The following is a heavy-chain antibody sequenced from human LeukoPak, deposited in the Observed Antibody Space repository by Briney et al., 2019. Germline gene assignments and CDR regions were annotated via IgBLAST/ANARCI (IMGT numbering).Heavy chain of an antibody. CDR3: ARSTFGGTVVTQFDY. CDR1: GYTFTSYG. V-gene: IGHV1-18*01. Sequence: ASVKVSCKASGYTFTSYGISWVRQAPGQGLEWMGWISAYNGNTNYAQKLQGRVTMTTDTSTSTAYMELRSLRSDDTAVYYCARSTFGGTVVTQFDYWGQGTLVTVSS. D-gene: IGHD4-23*01. CDR2: ISAYNGNT. J-gene: IGHJ4*02.